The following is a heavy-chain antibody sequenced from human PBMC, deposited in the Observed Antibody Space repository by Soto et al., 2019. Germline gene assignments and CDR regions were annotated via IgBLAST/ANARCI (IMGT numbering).Heavy chain of an antibody. CDR2: IIPIFGTA. Sequence: SVKVSCKASGGTFSSYAISWVRQAPGQGLEWMGGIIPIFGTANYAQKFQGRVTITADESTSTAYMELSSLRSEDTAVYYCARDVSYYDSSGYNWLDPWGQGTLVTVSS. D-gene: IGHD3-22*01. CDR1: GGTFSSYA. CDR3: ARDVSYYDSSGYNWLDP. J-gene: IGHJ5*02. V-gene: IGHV1-69*13.